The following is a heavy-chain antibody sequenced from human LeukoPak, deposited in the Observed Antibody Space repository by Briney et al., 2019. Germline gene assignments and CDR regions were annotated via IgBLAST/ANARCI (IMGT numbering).Heavy chain of an antibody. CDR1: GFTFSTYV. V-gene: IGHV3-64D*06. Sequence: GGSLRLSCSVSGFTFSTYVKHWVRQAPGKGLEYVSAISSNGDNTYYADSVKGRFTISRDNSKNTLYLQMSSLRADDAAVYYCVRGTGYWAQGTLVTVSS. J-gene: IGHJ4*02. CDR2: ISSNGDNT. CDR3: VRGTGY.